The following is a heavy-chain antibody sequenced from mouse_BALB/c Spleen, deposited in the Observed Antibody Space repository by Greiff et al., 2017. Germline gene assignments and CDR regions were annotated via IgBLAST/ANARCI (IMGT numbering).Heavy chain of an antibody. Sequence: EVKLQESGGGLVKPGGSLKLSCAASGFAFSSYDMSWVRQTPEKRLEWVAYISSGGGSTYYPDTVKGRFTISRDNAKNTLYLQMSSLKSEDTAMYYCARHGVYGKNAMDYWGQGTSVTVSS. CDR2: ISSGGGST. D-gene: IGHD2-1*01. J-gene: IGHJ4*01. CDR1: GFAFSSYD. V-gene: IGHV5-12-1*01. CDR3: ARHGVYGKNAMDY.